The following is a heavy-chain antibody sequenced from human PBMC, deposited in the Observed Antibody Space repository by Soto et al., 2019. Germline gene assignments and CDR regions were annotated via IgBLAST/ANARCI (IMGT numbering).Heavy chain of an antibody. Sequence: GASVKVSCKASGGTFSSYAISWVRQAPGQGLEWMGGIIPIFGTANYAQKFQGRVTITADESTSTAYMELSSLRSEDTAVYYCARGTFGGVIVNGMDVWGQGTTVNVSS. D-gene: IGHD3-16*02. CDR1: GGTFSSYA. J-gene: IGHJ6*02. CDR2: IIPIFGTA. CDR3: ARGTFGGVIVNGMDV. V-gene: IGHV1-69*13.